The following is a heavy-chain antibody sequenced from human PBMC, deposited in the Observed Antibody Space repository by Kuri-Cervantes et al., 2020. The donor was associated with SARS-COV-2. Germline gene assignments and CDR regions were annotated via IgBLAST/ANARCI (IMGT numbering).Heavy chain of an antibody. J-gene: IGHJ4*02. CDR3: ARLHLGADFEVDY. Sequence: GGSLRLSCAASGFTFSSYSMNWVRQAPGKGLEWVSSISSSSSYIYYADSVKGRFTISRDNAKNSLYLQMNSLRAEDTAVYYCARLHLGADFEVDYWGQGTLVTVSS. D-gene: IGHD3-3*01. CDR2: ISSSSSYI. V-gene: IGHV3-21*01. CDR1: GFTFSSYS.